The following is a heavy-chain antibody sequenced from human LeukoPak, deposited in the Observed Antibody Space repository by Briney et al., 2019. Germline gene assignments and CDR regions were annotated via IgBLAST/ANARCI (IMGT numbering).Heavy chain of an antibody. J-gene: IGHJ4*02. D-gene: IGHD1-26*01. CDR2: INSDGSST. CDR3: AKDSEWELLGFADY. CDR1: GFTFSSYW. Sequence: PGGSLRLSCAASGFTFSSYWMHWVRQAPGKGLVWVSRINSDGSSTSYADSVKGRFTISRDNAKNTLYLQMNSLRAEDTAVYYCAKDSEWELLGFADYWGQGTLVTVSS. V-gene: IGHV3-74*01.